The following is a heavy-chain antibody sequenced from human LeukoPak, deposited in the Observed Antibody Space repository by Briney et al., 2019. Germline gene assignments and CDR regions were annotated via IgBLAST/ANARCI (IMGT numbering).Heavy chain of an antibody. Sequence: KSSETLSLTCTVSGGSISSGSYYWSWIRQPAGKGLEWIGRIYTSGSTNYNPSLKSRVTISVDTSKNQFSLKLSSVTAADTAVYYCARHSYKQLEPFDYWGQGTLVTVSS. V-gene: IGHV4-61*02. CDR3: ARHSYKQLEPFDY. CDR2: IYTSGST. J-gene: IGHJ4*02. CDR1: GGSISSGSYY. D-gene: IGHD6-6*01.